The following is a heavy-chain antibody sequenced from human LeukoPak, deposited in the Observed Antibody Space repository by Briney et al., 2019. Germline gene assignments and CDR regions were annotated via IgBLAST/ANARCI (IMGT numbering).Heavy chain of an antibody. V-gene: IGHV3-64*01. J-gene: IGHJ4*02. Sequence: QPGGSLRLSCAASGFTFYTYGMHWVRQAPGKGLEYVSGIGPDGGTTYYANSVKGRFTISRDNSKYMLYLQMGSLTADDMAVYYCARGAQLTDYWGQGTWSPSPQ. D-gene: IGHD6-13*01. CDR3: ARGAQLTDY. CDR1: GFTFYTYG. CDR2: IGPDGGTT.